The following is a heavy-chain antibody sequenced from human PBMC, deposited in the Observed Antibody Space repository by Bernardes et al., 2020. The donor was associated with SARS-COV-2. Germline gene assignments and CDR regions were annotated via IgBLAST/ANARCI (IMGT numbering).Heavy chain of an antibody. D-gene: IGHD5-18*01. V-gene: IGHV3-7*03. CDR2: IKQDGSEK. J-gene: IGHJ5*02. Sequence: GGSLSLSCAASGFTFSSYWMSWVRQAPGKGLEWVANIKQDGSEKYYVDSVKGRFTISRDNAKNSLYLQMNSLRAEDTAVYYCARRGYSYGENWFDPWGQGTLVTVSS. CDR3: ARRGYSYGENWFDP. CDR1: GFTFSSYW.